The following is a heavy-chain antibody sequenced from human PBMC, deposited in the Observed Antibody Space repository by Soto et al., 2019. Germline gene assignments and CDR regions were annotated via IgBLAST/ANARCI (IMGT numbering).Heavy chain of an antibody. D-gene: IGHD3-10*01. CDR1: GYTFTGYY. Sequence: ASVKVSCKASGYTFTGYYMHWVRQAPGQGLEWMGWINPNSGGTNYAQKFQGWVTMTRDTSISTAYMELSRLRSDDTAVYYCARGSITMVRGVIPLNWFDPWGQGTLVTVSS. J-gene: IGHJ5*02. CDR2: INPNSGGT. V-gene: IGHV1-2*04. CDR3: ARGSITMVRGVIPLNWFDP.